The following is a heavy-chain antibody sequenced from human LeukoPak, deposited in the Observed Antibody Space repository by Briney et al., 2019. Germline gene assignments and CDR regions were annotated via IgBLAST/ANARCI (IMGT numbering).Heavy chain of an antibody. V-gene: IGHV1-46*01. CDR2: INPSGGST. D-gene: IGHD5-24*01. Sequence: GASVKVSCRASGYTFTNYYMHWVRQAPGQGLEWMGIINPSGGSTTYAQKFQDRVTMTRDMSTSTVYMELSSLRSEDTTVHYCARNRWLDCWGQGTLVTVPS. CDR3: ARNRWLDC. CDR1: GYTFTNYY. J-gene: IGHJ4*02.